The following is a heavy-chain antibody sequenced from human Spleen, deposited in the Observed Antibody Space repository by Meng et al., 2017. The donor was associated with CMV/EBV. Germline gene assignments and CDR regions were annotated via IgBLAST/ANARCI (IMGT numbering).Heavy chain of an antibody. Sequence: SVKVSCKASGGTFSSYAISWARQAPGQGLEWMGGIIPIFGTANYAQKFQGRVTITTDESTSTAYMELSSLRSEDTAVYYCASQGAAGYYYYGMDVWGQGTTVTVSS. V-gene: IGHV1-69*05. CDR2: IIPIFGTA. CDR1: GGTFSSYA. D-gene: IGHD1-26*01. CDR3: ASQGAAGYYYYGMDV. J-gene: IGHJ6*02.